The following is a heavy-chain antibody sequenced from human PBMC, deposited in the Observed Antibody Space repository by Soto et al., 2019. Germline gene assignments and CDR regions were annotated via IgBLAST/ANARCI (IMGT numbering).Heavy chain of an antibody. V-gene: IGHV2-5*02. CDR2: IYWDDDK. Sequence: SGPTLVHPTQTLTLTCTFSGFSLSTSGVGVGWIRQPPGKALGWLALIYWDDDKRYSPSLKSRLTITKDTSKNQVVLTMTKMDPVDTVTYYCAHSIFPLPYDRSGYYYGGGYFDYWGQ. D-gene: IGHD3-22*01. CDR1: GFSLSTSGVG. CDR3: AHSIFPLPYDRSGYYYGGGYFDY. J-gene: IGHJ4*02.